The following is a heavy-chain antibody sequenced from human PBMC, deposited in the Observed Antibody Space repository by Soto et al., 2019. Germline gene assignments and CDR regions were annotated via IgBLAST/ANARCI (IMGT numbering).Heavy chain of an antibody. D-gene: IGHD6-19*01. CDR3: ARQSAVAGNWFDP. V-gene: IGHV4-4*02. Sequence: PSETLSLTCAVSGGSISSSNWWSWVRQPPGKGLEWIGEIYHSGSTNYNPSPKSRVTISVDTSKNQFSLKLSSVTAADTAVYYCARQSAVAGNWFDPWGQGTLVTVSS. CDR2: IYHSGST. J-gene: IGHJ5*02. CDR1: GGSISSSNW.